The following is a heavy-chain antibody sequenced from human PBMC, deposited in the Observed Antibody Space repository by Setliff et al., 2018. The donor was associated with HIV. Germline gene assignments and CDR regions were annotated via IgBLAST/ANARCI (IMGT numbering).Heavy chain of an antibody. Sequence: ASVKVSCKASGGTISNSGISWVRQAPGQGLEWMGGIIPILGIANYAQKFQGRVTITADESTSTAYMELSSLRSEDTAVYYCARSVSSMVRGVIGYGMDVWGQGTTVTVSS. D-gene: IGHD3-10*01. CDR3: ARSVSSMVRGVIGYGMDV. V-gene: IGHV1-69*10. J-gene: IGHJ6*02. CDR2: IIPILGIA. CDR1: GGTISNSG.